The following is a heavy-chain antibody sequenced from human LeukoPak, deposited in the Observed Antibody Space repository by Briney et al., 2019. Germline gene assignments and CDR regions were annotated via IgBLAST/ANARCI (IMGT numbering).Heavy chain of an antibody. CDR3: ARESRVPNWFDP. J-gene: IGHJ5*02. CDR1: GGSISSGDYY. D-gene: IGHD2-2*01. CDR2: IYYSGST. Sequence: SETLSLTCTVSGGSISSGDYYWSWIRQPPGKGLEWIGYIYYSGSTYYNPSLKSRVTISVDTSKNQFSLKLSSVTAAATAVYYCARESRVPNWFDPWGQGTLVTVSS. V-gene: IGHV4-30-4*01.